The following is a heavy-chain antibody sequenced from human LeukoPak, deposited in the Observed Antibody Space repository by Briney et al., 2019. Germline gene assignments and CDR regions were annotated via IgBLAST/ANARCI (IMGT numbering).Heavy chain of an antibody. Sequence: AGGSLRLSCAASGFTFSSYSMNWVRQAPGKGLEWVSSISSSSSYIYYADSVKGRFTISRDNAKNSLYLQMNSLRAEDTAVYHCARDRVLWFGTGGQGTLVTVSS. D-gene: IGHD2-8*01. J-gene: IGHJ5*02. V-gene: IGHV3-21*01. CDR1: GFTFSSYS. CDR3: ARDRVLWFGT. CDR2: ISSSSSYI.